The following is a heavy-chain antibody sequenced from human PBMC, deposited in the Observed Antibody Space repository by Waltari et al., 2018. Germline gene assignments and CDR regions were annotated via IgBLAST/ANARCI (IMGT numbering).Heavy chain of an antibody. CDR1: GFTFSNLW. J-gene: IGHJ3*02. V-gene: IGHV3-7*01. CDR2: IREDGSEK. Sequence: EVQLVESGGGLVQPGGSVRLSCPASGFTFSNLWVNWVRQASGKGLEWVASIREDGSEKYYVDSVKGRFTISRDNAKDSLYLQMNSLRAEDTAVYYCARRETLDIWGQGTVVTVSS. CDR3: ARRETLDI. D-gene: IGHD1-26*01.